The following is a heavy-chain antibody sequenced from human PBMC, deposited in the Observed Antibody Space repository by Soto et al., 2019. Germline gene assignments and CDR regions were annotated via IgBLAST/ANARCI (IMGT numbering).Heavy chain of an antibody. CDR1: GGSFSGYY. D-gene: IGHD3-9*01. J-gene: IGHJ4*02. V-gene: IGHV4-34*01. CDR3: ARAFVYGILTGYPRSFDY. Sequence: SETLSPTCAVCGGSFSGYYWSWIRQPPGKGLEWIGEINHSGSTNYNPSLKSRVTISVDTSKNQFSLKLSSVTAADTVVYYCARAFVYGILTGYPRSFDYCGQGPLVTLSS. CDR2: INHSGST.